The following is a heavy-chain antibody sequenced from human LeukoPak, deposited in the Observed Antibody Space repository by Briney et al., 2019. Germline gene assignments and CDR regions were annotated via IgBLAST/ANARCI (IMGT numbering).Heavy chain of an antibody. CDR3: ARNRGGGSGYSDY. D-gene: IGHD3-22*01. CDR1: GFTFSSYW. Sequence: GGSLRLSCAASGFTFSSYWMDWVRQAPGKGLEWVAIIKSDGSDKYYVDSVKGRFTVSKDNAKNSLYLQMNSLRAEDTAMYYCARNRGGGSGYSDYWGQGTLVTVSS. J-gene: IGHJ4*02. V-gene: IGHV3-7*05. CDR2: IKSDGSDK.